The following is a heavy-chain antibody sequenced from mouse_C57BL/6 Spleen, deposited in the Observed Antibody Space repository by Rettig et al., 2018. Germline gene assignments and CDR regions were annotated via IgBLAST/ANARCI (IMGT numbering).Heavy chain of an antibody. D-gene: IGHD4-1*01. V-gene: IGHV5-4*01. Sequence: TISDGGSYTYYPDNVKGRFTISRDNAKNNLYLQMSHLKSEDTAMYYCARDGRGYYFDYWGQGTTLTVSS. CDR3: ARDGRGYYFDY. J-gene: IGHJ2*01. CDR2: ISDGGSYT.